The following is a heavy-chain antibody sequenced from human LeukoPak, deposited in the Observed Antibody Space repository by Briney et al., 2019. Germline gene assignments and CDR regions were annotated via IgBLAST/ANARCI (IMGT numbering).Heavy chain of an antibody. CDR3: ARNSCPSGSCYDNRGYFDY. CDR1: GYSISSGYY. D-gene: IGHD2-15*01. Sequence: SETLSLTCSVSGYSISSGYYWGWIRQPPGKGLEWIGSIYHSGSTYYNPSLKSRITISVDTSKNQFSLKLSSATAADTAVYYCARNSCPSGSCYDNRGYFDYWGQGTLVTVSS. J-gene: IGHJ4*02. CDR2: IYHSGST. V-gene: IGHV4-38-2*02.